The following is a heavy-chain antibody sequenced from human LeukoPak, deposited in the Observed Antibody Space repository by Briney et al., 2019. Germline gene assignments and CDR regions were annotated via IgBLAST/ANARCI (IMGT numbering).Heavy chain of an antibody. CDR3: ARGASSSWPDFDY. V-gene: IGHV3-66*01. CDR1: GFTFSSYS. J-gene: IGHJ4*02. D-gene: IGHD6-13*01. CDR2: IYSGGNT. Sequence: GGSLRLSCAASGFTFSSYSMNWVRQAPGKGLEWVSVIYSGGNTYYADSVRGRFTISRDNSKNTLFLQMNSLRAEDTAVHYCARGASSSWPDFDYWGQGTLVTVSS.